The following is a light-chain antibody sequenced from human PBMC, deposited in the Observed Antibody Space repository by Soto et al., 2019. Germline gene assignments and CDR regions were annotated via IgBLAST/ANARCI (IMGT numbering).Light chain of an antibody. CDR1: NIGSES. CDR2: YDS. J-gene: IGLJ3*02. V-gene: IGLV3-21*04. Sequence: SYELTQPPSVSVAPGETARFACGGNNIGSESVHWYQQKPGQAPVLIIYYDSARPSGIPERFSGSNSGNTATLIISRVEAGDEADYYCQVWDGSSDQQVFGGGTKVTVL. CDR3: QVWDGSSDQQV.